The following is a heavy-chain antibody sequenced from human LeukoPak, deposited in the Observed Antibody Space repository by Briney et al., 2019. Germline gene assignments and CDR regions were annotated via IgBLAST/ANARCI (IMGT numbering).Heavy chain of an antibody. Sequence: SETLSLTCVVHGGSFSSYYWSWIRQSPGKGLEWVGKIYQSESTNYNPSLKSRVTISVDTSKNQFSLKLSSVTAADPAVYYCARHRRARPTHWYFDLWGRGTLVTVSS. V-gene: IGHV4-34*01. D-gene: IGHD1-26*01. CDR3: ARHRRARPTHWYFDL. J-gene: IGHJ2*01. CDR1: GGSFSSYY. CDR2: IYQSEST.